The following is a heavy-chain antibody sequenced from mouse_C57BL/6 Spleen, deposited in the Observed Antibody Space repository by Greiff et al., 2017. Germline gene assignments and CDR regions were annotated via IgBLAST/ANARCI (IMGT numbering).Heavy chain of an antibody. J-gene: IGHJ1*03. CDR1: GYTFTSYW. CDR3: ARATGWYFDV. Sequence: QVQLQQPGAELVKPGASVKMSCKASGYTFTSYWITWVKQRPGQGLEWIGDIYPGSGSTNYNEKFKSKATLTVDTSSSPAYMQLSSLTSEDSAVYYCARATGWYFDVWGTGTTVTVSS. V-gene: IGHV1-55*01. D-gene: IGHD1-1*01. CDR2: IYPGSGST.